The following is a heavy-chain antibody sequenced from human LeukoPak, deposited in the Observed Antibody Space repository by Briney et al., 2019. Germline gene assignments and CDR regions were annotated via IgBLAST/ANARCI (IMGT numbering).Heavy chain of an antibody. CDR1: GGSISSSSYY. CDR3: AREKKTGTTRWFDP. V-gene: IGHV4-39*02. D-gene: IGHD1-14*01. J-gene: IGHJ5*02. CDR2: IYYSGST. Sequence: PSETLSLTCTVSGGSISSSSYYWGWIRQPRGKGLEWIVSIYYSGSTYYNPSLKSRVTISVDTSKNHFSLKLSSVTAADTAVYYCAREKKTGTTRWFDPWGQGTLVTVSS.